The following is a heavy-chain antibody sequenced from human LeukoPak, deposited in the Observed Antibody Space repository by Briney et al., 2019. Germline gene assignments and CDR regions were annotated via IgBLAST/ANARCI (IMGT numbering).Heavy chain of an antibody. CDR2: IYSGGST. D-gene: IGHD4-11*01. Sequence: GGSLRLSCAASGFTVSSNYMSWVRQAPGKGLEWVSIIYSGGSTYYADSVKGRFTISRDNSKNTLYLQMNSLRAEDTAVYYCARNVMTTVTMGYWGQGTLVTVSS. V-gene: IGHV3-53*01. CDR3: ARNVMTTVTMGY. J-gene: IGHJ4*02. CDR1: GFTVSSNY.